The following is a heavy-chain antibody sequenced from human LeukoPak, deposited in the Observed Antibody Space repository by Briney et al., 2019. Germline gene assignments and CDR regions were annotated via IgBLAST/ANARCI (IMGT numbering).Heavy chain of an antibody. J-gene: IGHJ6*03. CDR1: GGSISSGSYY. CDR2: IYTSGST. Sequence: PSQTLSLTCTVSGGSISSGSYYWSWIRQPAGKGLEWIGRIYTSGSTNYNPSLKSRVTISVDTSKNQFSLKLSSVTAADTAVYCCARDRISLDYYYYMDVWGKGTTVTVSS. CDR3: ARDRISLDYYYYMDV. D-gene: IGHD2-21*01. V-gene: IGHV4-61*02.